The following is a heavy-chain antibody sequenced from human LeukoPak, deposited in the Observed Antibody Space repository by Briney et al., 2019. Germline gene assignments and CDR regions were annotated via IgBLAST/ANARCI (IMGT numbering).Heavy chain of an antibody. CDR1: GFTFSSYW. D-gene: IGHD5-18*01. J-gene: IGHJ4*02. V-gene: IGHV3-74*01. CDR3: ARARGRGYSPTNQFDY. CDR2: INGDGSST. Sequence: PGGSLRLSCAASGFTFSSYWMHWVRQAPGKGLVWVSRINGDGSSTSYADSVKGRFTISRDNAKNTLYLQMNSLRAEDTAVYYCARARGRGYSPTNQFDYWGQGTLVTVSS.